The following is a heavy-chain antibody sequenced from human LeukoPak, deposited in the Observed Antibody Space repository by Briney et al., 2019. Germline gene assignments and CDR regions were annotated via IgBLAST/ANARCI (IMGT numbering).Heavy chain of an antibody. J-gene: IGHJ1*01. CDR3: ASGIAAAGQYFQH. V-gene: IGHV4-30-2*01. CDR2: IYHSGST. Sequence: PSQTLSLTCAVSGGSISRGGYSWGWVRQPPGKGRGWIGYIYHSGSTYYNPSLKSRVTISVDRSKNQFSLKLSSVTAADTAVYYCASGIAAAGQYFQHWGQGTLVTVSS. D-gene: IGHD6-13*01. CDR1: GGSISRGGYS.